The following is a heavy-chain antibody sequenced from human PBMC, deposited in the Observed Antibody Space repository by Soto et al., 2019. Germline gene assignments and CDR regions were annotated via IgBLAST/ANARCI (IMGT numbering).Heavy chain of an antibody. J-gene: IGHJ5*02. CDR1: GGSVNGYY. CDR2: INHTGGT. D-gene: IGHD3-3*01. CDR3: ATRITVFGLLIPPFDP. V-gene: IGHV4-34*01. Sequence: SETLSLTCAVYGGSVNGYYWNWVRQPPGKGLEWIGEINHTGGTHYNPSLKRRVTMSVDTSKNQFSLRLSSVTAADTAIYYCATRITVFGLLIPPFDPWGQGTQVTVSS.